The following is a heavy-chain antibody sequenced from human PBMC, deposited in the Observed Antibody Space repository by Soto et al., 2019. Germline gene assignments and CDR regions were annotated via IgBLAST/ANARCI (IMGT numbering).Heavy chain of an antibody. CDR2: ISYDGSNK. J-gene: IGHJ4*02. V-gene: IGHV3-30-3*02. D-gene: IGHD1-1*01. Sequence: LRLSCAASGFTFSSYAMHWVRQAPGKGLEWVAVISYDGSNKYYADSVKGRFTISRDNSKNTLYLQMNSLRVEDTAVYYCAKKVPGSNPLDSWGQGALVTVSS. CDR1: GFTFSSYA. CDR3: AKKVPGSNPLDS.